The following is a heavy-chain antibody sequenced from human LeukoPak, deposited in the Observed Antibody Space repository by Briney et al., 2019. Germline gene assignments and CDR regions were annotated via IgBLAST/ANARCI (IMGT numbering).Heavy chain of an antibody. J-gene: IGHJ4*02. D-gene: IGHD5-24*01. CDR2: ISYDGSVK. CDR1: GFTFSSYG. CDR3: ARGVRWLQLSYFDY. V-gene: IGHV3-30*03. Sequence: PGRSLRLSCAASGFTFSSYGMHWVRQAPGKGLEWVAVISYDGSVKYYADSVKGRFTISRDNSKNTLYLQMNSLRAEDTAVYYCARGVRWLQLSYFDYWGQGTLVTVSS.